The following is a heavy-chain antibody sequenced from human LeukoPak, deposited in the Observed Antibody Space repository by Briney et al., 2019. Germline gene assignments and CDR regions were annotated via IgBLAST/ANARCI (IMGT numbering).Heavy chain of an antibody. CDR2: IYHSGST. J-gene: IGHJ4*02. D-gene: IGHD1-26*01. V-gene: IGHV4-39*07. CDR3: ARLAGLGATMDY. CDR1: GDSISSSNCY. Sequence: SETLSLTCTVSGDSISSSNCYWGWIRQPPGKGLEWIGSIYHSGSTYYNPSLKSRVTISVDTSKNQFSLKLSSVTAADTAVYYCARLAGLGATMDYWGQGTLVTVSS.